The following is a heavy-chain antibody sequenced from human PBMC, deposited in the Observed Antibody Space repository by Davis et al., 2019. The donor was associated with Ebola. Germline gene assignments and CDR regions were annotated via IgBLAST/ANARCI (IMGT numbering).Heavy chain of an antibody. V-gene: IGHV4-31*03. D-gene: IGHD6-19*01. CDR3: ARGYSSGWYV. J-gene: IGHJ6*02. CDR1: GGSISSGGYY. Sequence: SETLSLTCTVSGGSISSGGYYWSWIRQHPGKGLEWIGYIYYSGSTYYNPSLKSRVTISVDTSKNQFSLKLSSVTAADTAVYYCARGYSSGWYVWGQGTTVTVSS. CDR2: IYYSGST.